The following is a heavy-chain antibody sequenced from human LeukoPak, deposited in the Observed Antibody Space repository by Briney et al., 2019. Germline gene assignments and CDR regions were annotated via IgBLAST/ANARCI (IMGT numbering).Heavy chain of an antibody. D-gene: IGHD5-18*01. CDR3: ARKTGYSYGYVYWYFDL. Sequence: GRSLRLSCAASGFTFSDYNMHWVRQAPGKGLEWVAIIWYDGSNKYYADSVKGRFTISRDNSKSTLYLQMNSLRAEDTAVYYCARKTGYSYGYVYWYFDLWGRGTLVTVSS. CDR1: GFTFSDYN. V-gene: IGHV3-30*19. CDR2: IWYDGSNK. J-gene: IGHJ2*01.